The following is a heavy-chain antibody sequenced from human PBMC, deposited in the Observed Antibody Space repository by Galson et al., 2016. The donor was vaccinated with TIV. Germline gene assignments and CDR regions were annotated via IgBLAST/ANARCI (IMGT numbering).Heavy chain of an antibody. D-gene: IGHD3-10*01. CDR2: TYYRSKWYN. Sequence: CAISGDSVSSNSAAWNWIRQSPSRGPEWLGRTYYRSKWYNDYALSVKSRITINIDTSKNQVSLQLNSVTPEDTAVYYCARGPHPSHIVLRGPPPNWFDPWGQGTLVTVSS. CDR3: ARGPHPSHIVLRGPPPNWFDP. J-gene: IGHJ5*02. CDR1: GDSVSSNSAA. V-gene: IGHV6-1*01.